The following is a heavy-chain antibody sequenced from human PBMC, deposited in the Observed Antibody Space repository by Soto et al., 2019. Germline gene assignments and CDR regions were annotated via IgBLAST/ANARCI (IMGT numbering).Heavy chain of an antibody. CDR3: TKGAVFGPFDP. J-gene: IGHJ5*02. D-gene: IGHD3-16*01. V-gene: IGHV3-49*04. Sequence: GSLRLSCTGSGSGFDESALSWVRQGPGKGLEWVGFIRTRDYGATTRYAASVKDRFTMSRDDSKNIVYLHMNSLKVEDTAMYYCTKGAVFGPFDPWGQGTQVTVSS. CDR2: IRTRDYGATT. CDR1: GSGFDESA.